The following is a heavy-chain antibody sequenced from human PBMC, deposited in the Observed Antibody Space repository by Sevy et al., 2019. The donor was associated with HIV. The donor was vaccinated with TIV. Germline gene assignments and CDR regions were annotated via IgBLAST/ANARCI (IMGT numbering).Heavy chain of an antibody. D-gene: IGHD3-22*01. V-gene: IGHV1-69*13. CDR3: ASTDYYDSDGYYLYAFDI. Sequence: ASVKVSCKAFGGTFSSYAISWVRQAPGQGLEWMGGIIPISATANYAQTFQGRVTITADESTSTAYMEMSSLRSEDTAVYYCASTDYYDSDGYYLYAFDIWGQGTVVTVSS. CDR1: GGTFSSYA. J-gene: IGHJ3*02. CDR2: IIPISATA.